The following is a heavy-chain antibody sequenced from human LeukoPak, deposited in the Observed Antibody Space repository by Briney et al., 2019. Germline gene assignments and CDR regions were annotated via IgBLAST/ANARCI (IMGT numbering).Heavy chain of an antibody. J-gene: IGHJ4*02. CDR2: IWYDGSNK. Sequence: GGSLRLSCAASGFTFSNYGMHWVRQAPGKGLEWVAIIWYDGSNKYYADSVKGRFTISRDNAKNSLYLQMDSLRAEDTAVYYCARDLNYGDYWGQGTLVTVSS. CDR3: ARDLNYGDY. V-gene: IGHV3-33*01. CDR1: GFTFSNYG.